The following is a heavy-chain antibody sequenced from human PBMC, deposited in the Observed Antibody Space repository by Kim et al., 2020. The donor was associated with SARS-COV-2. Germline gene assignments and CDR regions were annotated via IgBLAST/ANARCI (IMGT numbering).Heavy chain of an antibody. CDR1: GFTFSSYS. D-gene: IGHD4-17*01. J-gene: IGHJ6*03. CDR3: ARDGLVDGDYGPYYYYYMDV. V-gene: IGHV3-21*01. Sequence: GGSLRLSCAASGFTFSSYSMNWVRQAPGKGLEWVSSISSSSSYIYYADSVKGRFTISRDNAKNSLYLQMNSLRAEDTAVYYCARDGLVDGDYGPYYYYYMDVWGKGTTVTVSS. CDR2: ISSSSSYI.